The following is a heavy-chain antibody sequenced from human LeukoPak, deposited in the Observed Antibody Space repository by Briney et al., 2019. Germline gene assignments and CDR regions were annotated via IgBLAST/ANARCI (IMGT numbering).Heavy chain of an antibody. J-gene: IGHJ6*02. Sequence: GRSLRLSCAASGVTFSSYGMHWVRQAPGKGLEWVAVISYDGSNKYYADSVKGRFTISRDNSKNTLYLQMNSLRAEDTAVYYCAKDTSATYYYYGMDVWGQGTTVTVSS. V-gene: IGHV3-30*18. CDR1: GVTFSSYG. CDR3: AKDTSATYYYYGMDV. CDR2: ISYDGSNK.